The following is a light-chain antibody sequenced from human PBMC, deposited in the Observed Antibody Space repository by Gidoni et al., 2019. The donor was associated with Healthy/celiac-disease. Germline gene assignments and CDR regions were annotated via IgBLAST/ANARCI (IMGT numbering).Light chain of an antibody. J-gene: IGKJ2*01. CDR2: GAS. CDR3: QQYNNWPYT. Sequence: EIVMTQSPATLSVSPGERATLSCRASQSVSSNLAWYQQKPGQAPRLLIYGASIRATGIPARFSSSGSGTEFTLTISSLQSEDFAVYYCQQYNNWPYTFGQGTKLEIK. CDR1: QSVSSN. V-gene: IGKV3D-15*01.